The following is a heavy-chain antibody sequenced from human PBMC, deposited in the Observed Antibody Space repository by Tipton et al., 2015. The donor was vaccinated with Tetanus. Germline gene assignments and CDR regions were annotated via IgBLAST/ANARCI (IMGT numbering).Heavy chain of an antibody. V-gene: IGHV3-9*01. Sequence: SLRLSCAASGFTFDDYAMHWVRQAPGKGLEWVSGISWNSGSIGYADSVKGRFTISRDNAKNSLYLQMNSLRAEDTALYYCARDGDRTHFDIWGQGTMVTVSS. CDR3: ARDGDRTHFDI. CDR2: ISWNSGSI. J-gene: IGHJ3*02. D-gene: IGHD3-22*01. CDR1: GFTFDDYA.